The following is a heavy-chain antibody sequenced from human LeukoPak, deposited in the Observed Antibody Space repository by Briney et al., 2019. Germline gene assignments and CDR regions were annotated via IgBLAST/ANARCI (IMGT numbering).Heavy chain of an antibody. CDR2: INPNSGGT. Sequence: ASVKVSCKASGYTFTGYYMHWVRQAPGQGLEWMGRINPNSGGTNYAQKFQGRVTMTRDTSISTAYMELSRLRFDDTAVYYCARADGYNWNDAFDIWGQGTMVTVSS. V-gene: IGHV1-2*06. D-gene: IGHD5-24*01. CDR3: ARADGYNWNDAFDI. J-gene: IGHJ3*02. CDR1: GYTFTGYY.